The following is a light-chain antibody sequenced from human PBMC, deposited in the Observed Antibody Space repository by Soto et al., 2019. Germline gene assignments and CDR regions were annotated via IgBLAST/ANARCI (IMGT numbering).Light chain of an antibody. V-gene: IGKV3-11*01. CDR3: QQRSNLVT. CDR1: QSVSNY. CDR2: DAS. J-gene: IGKJ4*01. Sequence: EIVLTQSPATLSLSPGERATLSCRASQSVSNYLAWYQQKPGQGPRLLIYDASNRATGIPGRFSGSGSGTDFTLTIRRLEPEDSAVYYCQQRSNLVTFGGGTKVEIQ.